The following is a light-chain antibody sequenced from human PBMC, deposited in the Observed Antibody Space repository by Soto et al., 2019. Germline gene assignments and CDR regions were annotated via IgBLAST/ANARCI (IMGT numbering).Light chain of an antibody. CDR2: GAS. J-gene: IGKJ3*01. CDR3: QQYGSAPFT. V-gene: IGKV3-20*01. CDR1: QSVSSNF. Sequence: EIVLTQSPGTMSVSPGERVTLSCRASQSVSSNFLAWHQQKPGQAPRLLIYGASSRAGGIPDRFRGSGSGTDFTLTIDSLEPEEFAVYYCQQYGSAPFTFGPGTTVDVK.